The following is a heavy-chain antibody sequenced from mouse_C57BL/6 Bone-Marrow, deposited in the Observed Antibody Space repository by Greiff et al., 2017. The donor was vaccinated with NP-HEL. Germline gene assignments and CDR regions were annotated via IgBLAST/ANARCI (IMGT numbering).Heavy chain of an antibody. D-gene: IGHD4-1*02. V-gene: IGHV1-7*01. CDR3: ARYRASTGTRAMDY. J-gene: IGHJ4*01. CDR2: INPSSGYT. CDR1: GYTFTSYW. Sequence: QVQLKQSGAELAKPGASVKLSCKASGYTFTSYWMHWVNQRPGQGLEWIGYINPSSGYTKYNQKFKDKATLTEDKSSSTAYMQLSSLTYEDSAVYDCARYRASTGTRAMDYWGQGTSVTVSS.